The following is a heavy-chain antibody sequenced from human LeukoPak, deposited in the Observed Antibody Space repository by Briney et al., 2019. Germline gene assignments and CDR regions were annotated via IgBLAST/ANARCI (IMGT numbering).Heavy chain of an antibody. D-gene: IGHD5-24*01. Sequence: ASVKVSCKASGYTFTNFFVDWVRQAPGQGPEWMGIINPRGGSASYAPKCQGRVTMTRDTSTSTGSMELSSLTSDDTAMYYCARSTHVEMATSRFFDLWGRGTLVTVSS. V-gene: IGHV1-46*01. CDR3: ARSTHVEMATSRFFDL. CDR1: GYTFTNFF. CDR2: INPRGGSA. J-gene: IGHJ2*01.